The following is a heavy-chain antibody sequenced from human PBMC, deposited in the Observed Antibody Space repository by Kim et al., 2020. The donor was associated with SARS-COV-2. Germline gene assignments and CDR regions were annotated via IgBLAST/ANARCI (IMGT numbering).Heavy chain of an antibody. V-gene: IGHV3-11*06. CDR1: GFTFSDYY. CDR3: ARDGSSSWYSTYGMDV. Sequence: GGSLRLSCAASGFTFSDYYMSWIRQAPGKGLEWVSYISSSSSYTNYADSVKGRFTISRDNAKNSLYLQMNSLRAEDTAVYYCARDGSSSWYSTYGMDVWGQGTTVTVSS. J-gene: IGHJ6*02. CDR2: ISSSSSYT. D-gene: IGHD6-13*01.